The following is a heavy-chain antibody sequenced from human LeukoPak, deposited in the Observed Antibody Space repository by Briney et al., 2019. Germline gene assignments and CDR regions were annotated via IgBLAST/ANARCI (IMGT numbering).Heavy chain of an antibody. CDR1: GFTFSSYS. D-gene: IGHD2-21*02. Sequence: GGSLRLSCAASGFTFSSYSMNWVRQAPGKGLEWVSSISSSSSYIYYADSVKGRFTISRDNAKNSLYLQMNSLRAEDTAVYYCARDFAVVMTEQTDYWGQGTLVTVSS. CDR3: ARDFAVVMTEQTDY. V-gene: IGHV3-21*01. J-gene: IGHJ4*02. CDR2: ISSSSSYI.